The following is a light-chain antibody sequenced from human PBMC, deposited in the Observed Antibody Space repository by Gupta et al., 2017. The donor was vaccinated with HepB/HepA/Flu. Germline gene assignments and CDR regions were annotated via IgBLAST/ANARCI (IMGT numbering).Light chain of an antibody. V-gene: IGLV8-61*01. Sequence: QTVVTQEPSFSVSPGGTVTLTCGLSSGSVSTNYYPSWYQQTPGQAPRTLIYNTNTRSSGVPDRFSGSVLGNKAALTITGAQADDESEYFCVLFMGSGTWVFGGGTKLTVL. CDR2: NTN. CDR1: SGSVSTNYY. CDR3: VLFMGSGTWV. J-gene: IGLJ3*02.